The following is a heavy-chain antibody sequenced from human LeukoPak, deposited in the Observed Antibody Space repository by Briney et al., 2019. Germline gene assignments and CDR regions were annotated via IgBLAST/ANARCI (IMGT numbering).Heavy chain of an antibody. CDR3: ARHYSSHGSVARHDAFDM. CDR1: GVSFSSTSYY. V-gene: IGHV4-39*01. Sequence: SSETLSLTCTVSGVSFSSTSYYWGWIRQPPGKGLEWIGSMYYGGSNYYNPSLKSRVTISVDTSKNQFSLNLRSVAAADTAVYYCARHYSSHGSVARHDAFDMWGQGTMVTVSS. D-gene: IGHD2-15*01. CDR2: MYYGGSN. J-gene: IGHJ3*02.